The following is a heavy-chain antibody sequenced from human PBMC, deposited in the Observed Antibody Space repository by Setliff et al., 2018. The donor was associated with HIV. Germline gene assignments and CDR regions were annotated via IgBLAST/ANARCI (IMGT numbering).Heavy chain of an antibody. D-gene: IGHD3-9*01. CDR1: GFTFSYYT. Sequence: PGESLKISCAASGFTFSYYTMHWIRQTPDNGLEWVAVISYDGNSQYYADSVKGRFTLSRDNFRNTLYLQMNSLRPEDTAVYYCARDPLSRGAFDPPGAPDYWGQGTLVTVSS. CDR2: ISYDGNSQ. CDR3: ARDPLSRGAFDPPGAPDY. V-gene: IGHV3-30*04. J-gene: IGHJ4*02.